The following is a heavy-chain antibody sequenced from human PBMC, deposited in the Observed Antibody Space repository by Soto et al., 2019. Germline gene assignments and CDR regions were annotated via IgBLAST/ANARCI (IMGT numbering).Heavy chain of an antibody. CDR3: ARDNWNRDYYYYYYMDV. Sequence: EVQLVESGGGLVQPGGSLRLSCAASGFTFSSCWMHWVRQAPGKGLVWVSRINSDGSSTSYADSVKGRFTISRDNAKNTLYLQMNSLRAEDTAVYYCARDNWNRDYYYYYYMDVWGKGTTVTVSS. CDR2: INSDGSST. J-gene: IGHJ6*03. CDR1: GFTFSSCW. V-gene: IGHV3-74*01. D-gene: IGHD1-20*01.